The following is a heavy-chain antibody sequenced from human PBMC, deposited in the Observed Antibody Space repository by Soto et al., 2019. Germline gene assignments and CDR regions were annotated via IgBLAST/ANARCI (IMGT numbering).Heavy chain of an antibody. Sequence: ASVKVSCKASGYTFTSYAMHWVRQAPGQRLEWMGWINAGNGNTKYSQKFQGRVTITRDTSASTAYMELSSLRSEDTAVYYCAREEDYDILTGYYKSDSDFDYWGQGTLVTVSS. J-gene: IGHJ4*02. CDR2: INAGNGNT. D-gene: IGHD3-9*01. V-gene: IGHV1-3*01. CDR3: AREEDYDILTGYYKSDSDFDY. CDR1: GYTFTSYA.